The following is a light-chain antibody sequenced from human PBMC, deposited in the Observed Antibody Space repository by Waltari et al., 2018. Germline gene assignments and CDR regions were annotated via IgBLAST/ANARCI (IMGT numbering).Light chain of an antibody. V-gene: IGLV2-14*01. CDR1: DSYVGAYNF. J-gene: IGLJ1*01. Sequence: QSALTQPASVPGSPGQSITISCTGTDSYVGAYNFVSWYRQHPGKAPHLIIYEVSERPPGISDRFSGSKSDNTASLTISGLQADDEAVYYCSSYTTSNAPGVFGTGTKVTVL. CDR3: SSYTTSNAPGV. CDR2: EVS.